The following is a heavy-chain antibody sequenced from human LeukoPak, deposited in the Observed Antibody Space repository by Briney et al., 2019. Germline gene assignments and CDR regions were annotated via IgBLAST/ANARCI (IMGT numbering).Heavy chain of an antibody. CDR1: GFTFSSYE. J-gene: IGHJ4*02. Sequence: GGSLRLSCAASGFTFSSYEMNWVRQAPGKGLEWVSYISSSGSTIYCADSVKGRFTISRDNAKNSLYLQMNSLRAEDTAVYYCAREITMIGAGIDYWGQGTLVTVSS. V-gene: IGHV3-48*03. CDR2: ISSSGSTI. D-gene: IGHD3-22*01. CDR3: AREITMIGAGIDY.